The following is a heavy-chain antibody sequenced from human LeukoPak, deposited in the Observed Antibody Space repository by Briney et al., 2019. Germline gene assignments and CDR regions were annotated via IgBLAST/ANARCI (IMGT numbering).Heavy chain of an antibody. CDR1: GFTFSSYV. CDR3: ARDPSSSGNCYVFDY. V-gene: IGHV3-30-3*01. CDR2: MSYDGSSN. J-gene: IGHJ4*02. Sequence: GGSLRLSCAASGFTFSSYVMHWVRQAPGRGLEWVAVMSYDGSSNYYADSVKGRFTISRDNFKKMLYLQMNSLRTDDTAVYYCARDPSSSGNCYVFDYWGQGTLVTVSS. D-gene: IGHD3-22*01.